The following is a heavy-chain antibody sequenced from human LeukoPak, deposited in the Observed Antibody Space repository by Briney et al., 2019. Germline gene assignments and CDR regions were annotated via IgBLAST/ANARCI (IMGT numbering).Heavy chain of an antibody. V-gene: IGHV3-30*03. D-gene: IGHD2-2*01. Sequence: GGSLRLSCAASGFTFSSYGMHWVRQAPGKGLEWVAVISHDGSNEYYADSVKGRFTISRDNTKNTLYLQMNSLRAEDTAVYYCTRGRGYCSSTSCSPFDYWGQGTLVTVSS. J-gene: IGHJ4*02. CDR2: ISHDGSNE. CDR1: GFTFSSYG. CDR3: TRGRGYCSSTSCSPFDY.